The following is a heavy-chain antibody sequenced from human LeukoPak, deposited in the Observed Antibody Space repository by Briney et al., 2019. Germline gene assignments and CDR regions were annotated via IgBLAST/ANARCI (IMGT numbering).Heavy chain of an antibody. Sequence: PSETLSLTCTVSGGSISSYYWSWIRQPAGKGLEWIGRIYTSGSTNYNPSLKSRVTISVDTSKNQFSLKLSSVTAADTAVYYCARHGYSSGWEDAFDIWGQGTMVTVSS. CDR2: IYTSGST. D-gene: IGHD6-19*01. CDR3: ARHGYSSGWEDAFDI. CDR1: GGSISSYY. J-gene: IGHJ3*02. V-gene: IGHV4-4*07.